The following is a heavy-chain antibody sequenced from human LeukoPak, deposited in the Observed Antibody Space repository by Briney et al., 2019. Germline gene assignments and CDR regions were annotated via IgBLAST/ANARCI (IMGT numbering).Heavy chain of an antibody. J-gene: IGHJ4*02. CDR3: ARGSDTAMVTLDY. CDR2: IYSGGST. Sequence: GGSLRLSCAASGFTVSSNYMSWVRQAPGKGLEWVSVIYSGGSTYYADSVKGRFTISRDNSKNTLYLQMNSLRAEDTAVYYCARGSDTAMVTLDYWGQGTPVTVSS. V-gene: IGHV3-66*01. CDR1: GFTVSSNY. D-gene: IGHD5-18*01.